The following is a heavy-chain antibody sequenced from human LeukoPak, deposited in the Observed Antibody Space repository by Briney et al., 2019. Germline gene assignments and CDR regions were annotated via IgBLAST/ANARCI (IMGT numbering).Heavy chain of an antibody. V-gene: IGHV1-69*13. CDR3: AREKRDHYFTTYSYGMDV. CDR1: GGTFSSYD. Sequence: SVKVSCKASGGTFSSYDISWVRQAPGQGLEWMGGIIPIFGTANYAQKFQGRVTITAAESTSTAYMELSSLRSEDTAVYYCAREKRDHYFTTYSYGMDVWGKGTTVTVSS. D-gene: IGHD2/OR15-2a*01. CDR2: IIPIFGTA. J-gene: IGHJ6*04.